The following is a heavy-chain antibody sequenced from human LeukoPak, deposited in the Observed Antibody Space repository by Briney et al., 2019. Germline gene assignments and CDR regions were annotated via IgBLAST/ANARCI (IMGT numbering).Heavy chain of an antibody. V-gene: IGHV1-69*04. CDR1: GYTFTSYG. D-gene: IGHD5-24*01. CDR2: IIPILGIA. Sequence: GASVKVSCKASGYTFTSYGISWVRQAPGQGLEWMGRIIPILGIANYAQKFQGRVTITADKSTSTAYMKLSSLRSEDTAVYYCARGRDGYNYGYWGQGTLVTVSS. J-gene: IGHJ4*02. CDR3: ARGRDGYNYGY.